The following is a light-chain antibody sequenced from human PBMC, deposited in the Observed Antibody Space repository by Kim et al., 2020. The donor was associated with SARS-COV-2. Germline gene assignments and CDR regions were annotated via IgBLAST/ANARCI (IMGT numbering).Light chain of an antibody. V-gene: IGKV1-27*01. CDR1: QDISNY. J-gene: IGKJ1*01. CDR3: QKDNGAPWT. CDR2: GAS. Sequence: ASGGDRVTITCRESQDISNYLAWYQQKPGKVPNVLIYGASALQSGVPSRFSGSGSGTDFTLTISSLQPEDVATYYGQKDNGAPWTFGQGTKVDIK.